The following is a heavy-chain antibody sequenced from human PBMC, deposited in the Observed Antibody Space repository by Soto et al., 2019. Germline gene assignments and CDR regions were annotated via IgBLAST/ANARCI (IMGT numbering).Heavy chain of an antibody. CDR1: VGSFSGSY. J-gene: IGHJ3*02. CDR2: ITHSGNT. CDR3: ARGRISTGKNDVFDI. Sequence: SETLSVTCAVFVGSFSGSYWSWIRQPPGKGLEWIGEITHSGNTNYNSPLKSRVTMSLDTSKSQFSLKLSSVTAADTAVYYCARGRISTGKNDVFDIWGQGTMVTVSS. V-gene: IGHV4-34*01. D-gene: IGHD6-19*01.